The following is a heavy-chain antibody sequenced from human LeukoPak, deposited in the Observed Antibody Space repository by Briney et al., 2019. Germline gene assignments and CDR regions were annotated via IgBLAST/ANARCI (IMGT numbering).Heavy chain of an antibody. CDR1: GLTFSIYG. CDR3: ARDGSGRDIDF. V-gene: IGHV3-33*01. D-gene: IGHD1-26*01. J-gene: IGHJ4*02. Sequence: GTSLRLSCAASGLTFSIYGWHWVRQAPGKGLVWVVVISNDGRNQHYADSVRGRFTISRDDSKTTVYLEMNSLRVEDTALYYCARDGSGRDIDFWGQGTLVTVSS. CDR2: ISNDGRNQ.